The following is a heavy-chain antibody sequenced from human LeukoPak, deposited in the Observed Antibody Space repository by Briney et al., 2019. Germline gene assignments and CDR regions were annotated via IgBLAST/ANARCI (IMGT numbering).Heavy chain of an antibody. D-gene: IGHD3-3*02. J-gene: IGHJ3*02. CDR3: AREPHFRSGPSDAFDI. CDR1: GFTFSNYW. V-gene: IGHV3-7*01. Sequence: GGSLRLSCAASGFTFSNYWMSWVRQAPGKGLEWVANIKQDGSEKYYVDSVKGRFTISRDNAMNSLDLQMHSLRAEDTAVYSCAREPHFRSGPSDAFDIWGQGTMVTVSS. CDR2: IKQDGSEK.